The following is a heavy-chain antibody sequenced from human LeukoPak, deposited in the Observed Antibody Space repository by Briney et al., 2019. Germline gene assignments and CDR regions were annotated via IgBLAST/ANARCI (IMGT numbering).Heavy chain of an antibody. Sequence: GGSLRLSCTVSGFKMNDYSMTWIRQAPGKGLEWVSSISGYDDSLYYEDSVRGRFTISRDDATNSLFLHMNSLRAEDTAMYYCARVPMQRLLLQWFSDLWGQGTLVTVSS. CDR1: GFKMNDYS. V-gene: IGHV3-21*01. CDR2: ISGYDDSL. CDR3: ARVPMQRLLLQWFSDL. J-gene: IGHJ4*02. D-gene: IGHD6-25*01.